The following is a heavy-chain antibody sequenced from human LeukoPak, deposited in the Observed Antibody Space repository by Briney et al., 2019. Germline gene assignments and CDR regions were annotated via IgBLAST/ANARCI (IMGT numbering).Heavy chain of an antibody. J-gene: IGHJ6*03. CDR2: IYTSGST. CDR3: AREGDYYYYMDV. CDR1: GGSISSGSYY. Sequence: NPSETLSLTCTVSGGSISSGSYYWSWIRQPAGKGLEWIGRIYTSGSTNYNPSLKSRVTISVDTSKNQFSLKLSSVTAADTAVYYCAREGDYYYYMDVWGKGTTVTVSS. V-gene: IGHV4-61*02.